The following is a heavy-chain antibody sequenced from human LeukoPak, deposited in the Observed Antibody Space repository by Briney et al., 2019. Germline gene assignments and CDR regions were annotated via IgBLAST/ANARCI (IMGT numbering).Heavy chain of an antibody. D-gene: IGHD3-3*01. V-gene: IGHV1-2*06. J-gene: IGHJ5*02. CDR3: ARVLFGVTYNWFDP. Sequence: MHWVRQAXGXXLXWMGRINPNSGGTNYAQKFQGRVTMTRDTSISTAYMELSRLRSDDTAVYYCARVLFGVTYNWFDPWGQGTLATVSS. CDR2: INPNSGGT.